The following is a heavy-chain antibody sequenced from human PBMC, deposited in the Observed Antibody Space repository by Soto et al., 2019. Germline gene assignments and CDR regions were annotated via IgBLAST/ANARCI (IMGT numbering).Heavy chain of an antibody. CDR2: VSASAGT. V-gene: IGHV4-4*07. CDR1: GDSISNVY. CDR3: ATGMGRYLDL. J-gene: IGHJ2*01. D-gene: IGHD2-8*01. Sequence: QVQLQESGPGLVKPSETLSLTCTVSGDSISNVYWSWIRQPAGKGLESMGRVSASAGTNYNPSLQSRVTMSLDTSKNPYSLRLTSVSAADTVVYFCATGMGRYLDLWGRGTLVIVSS.